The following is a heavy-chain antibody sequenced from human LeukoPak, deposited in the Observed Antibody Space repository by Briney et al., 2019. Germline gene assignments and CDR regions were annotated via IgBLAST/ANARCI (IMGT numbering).Heavy chain of an antibody. J-gene: IGHJ6*04. CDR1: GGSVSSGDYY. D-gene: IGHD3-10*01. Sequence: SQTLSLTCTVFGGSVSSGDYYWSWIRQPPGKGLEWIGYIYYSGSTYYNPSLKSRVTISVDTSKNQFSLKLSSVTAADTAVYYCARDQGHYGSGSYHYYYYYGMDVWGKGTTVTVSS. V-gene: IGHV4-30-4*01. CDR3: ARDQGHYGSGSYHYYYYYGMDV. CDR2: IYYSGST.